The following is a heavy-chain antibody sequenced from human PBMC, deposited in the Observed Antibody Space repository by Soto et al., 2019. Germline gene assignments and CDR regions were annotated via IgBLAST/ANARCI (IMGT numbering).Heavy chain of an antibody. J-gene: IGHJ4*02. CDR2: IYSGGST. D-gene: IGHD4-17*01. CDR1: GFTVSSNY. Sequence: GGSLRLSCAASGFTVSSNYMSWVRQAPGKGLEWVSLIYSGGSTYYTDSVKGRFTISIDNSKNTLYLQMNSLRAEDTAVYYCARGAVYYGPLDYWGQGTLVTVSS. V-gene: IGHV3-53*01. CDR3: ARGAVYYGPLDY.